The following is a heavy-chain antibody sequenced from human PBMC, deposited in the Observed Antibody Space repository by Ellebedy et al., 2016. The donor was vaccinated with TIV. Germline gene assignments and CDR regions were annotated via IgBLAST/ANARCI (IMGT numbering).Heavy chain of an antibody. J-gene: IGHJ4*02. V-gene: IGHV1-8*02. CDR3: ARESDYGDYRPIDY. CDR2: MNPNSGNT. CDR1: GGTFSSYA. D-gene: IGHD4-17*01. Sequence: ASVKVSCKASGGTFSSYAISWVRQAPGQGLEWMGWMNPNSGNTGYAQKFQGRVTMTRNTSISTAYMELSSLRSEDTAVYYCARESDYGDYRPIDYWGQGTLVTVSS.